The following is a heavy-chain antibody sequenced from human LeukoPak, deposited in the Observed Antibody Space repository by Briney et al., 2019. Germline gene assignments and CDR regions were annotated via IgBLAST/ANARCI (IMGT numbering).Heavy chain of an antibody. V-gene: IGHV1-69*04. CDR2: IIPILGIA. Sequence: SVKVSCKASGGTFSSYAISWVRQAPGQGLEWMGRIIPILGIANYAQKFQGRVTITADKSTSTAYMELSSLRSEDTDVYYCARDSVAVAGDAFDIWGQGTMVTVSS. CDR1: GGTFSSYA. J-gene: IGHJ3*02. CDR3: ARDSVAVAGDAFDI. D-gene: IGHD6-19*01.